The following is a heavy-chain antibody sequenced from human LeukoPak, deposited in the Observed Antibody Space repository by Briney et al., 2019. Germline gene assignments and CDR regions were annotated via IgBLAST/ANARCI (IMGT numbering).Heavy chain of an antibody. Sequence: SETLSLTCAVYGGSFSVYNWTGIPQPPGKGRNGMGEFNHGGSTNYNPSLKSRVTISVDTSKNQFSLKLSSVTAADTAVYYCARGPRKWVVRGKGGLYYYYGMDVWGKGTTVTVSS. CDR1: GGSFSVYN. CDR3: ARGPRKWVVRGKGGLYYYYGMDV. V-gene: IGHV4-34*01. D-gene: IGHD3-10*01. CDR2: FNHGGST. J-gene: IGHJ6*04.